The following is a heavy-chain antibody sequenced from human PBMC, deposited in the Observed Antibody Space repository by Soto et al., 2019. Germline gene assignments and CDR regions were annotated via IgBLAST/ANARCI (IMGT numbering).Heavy chain of an antibody. J-gene: IGHJ5*02. V-gene: IGHV2-5*02. CDR3: AHRVPYNPYWDVDWFDP. Sequence: QITLKESGPTLLEPTQTLTLTCSFSGFSLTSSGVGVGWLRQAPGKALECLGIIYWDGDRRYNPSLRQRLTIPKDISLNLXVLTMTYMEPADTATYYCAHRVPYNPYWDVDWFDPWGQGTLVTVS. CDR1: GFSLTSSGVG. CDR2: IYWDGDR. D-gene: IGHD2-8*02.